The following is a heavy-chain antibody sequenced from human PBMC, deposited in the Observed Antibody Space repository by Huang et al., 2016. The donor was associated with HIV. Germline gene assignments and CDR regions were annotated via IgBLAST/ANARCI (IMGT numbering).Heavy chain of an antibody. CDR1: GYGFGSYW. V-gene: IGHV5-51*01. J-gene: IGHJ4*02. CDR2: IEPRDPET. D-gene: IGHD5-18*01. Sequence: EVLLVQSGAELKEPGESLKISCKASGYGFGSYWIGWVRQKPGKGLEWMGMIEPRDPETKYSPSFDGQVTISADKSTRTAYLQWESLKAPDTAIYFCARQVDGFRSHFDFWGQGTLVSVSS. CDR3: ARQVDGFRSHFDF.